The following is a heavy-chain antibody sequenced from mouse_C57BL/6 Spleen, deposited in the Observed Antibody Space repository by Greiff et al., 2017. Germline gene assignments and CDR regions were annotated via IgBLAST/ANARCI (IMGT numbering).Heavy chain of an antibody. CDR3: ARDSSGYGC. Sequence: EVKLVESGGGLVKPGGSLKLSCAASGFTFSSYAMSWVRQTPEKRLEWVATISDGGSYTYYPDNVKGRFTISRDNAKNKLYLQMSHLKSEDTAMYYWARDSSGYGCWGQGTTLTVAS. V-gene: IGHV5-4*01. D-gene: IGHD3-2*02. CDR2: ISDGGSYT. J-gene: IGHJ2*01. CDR1: GFTFSSYA.